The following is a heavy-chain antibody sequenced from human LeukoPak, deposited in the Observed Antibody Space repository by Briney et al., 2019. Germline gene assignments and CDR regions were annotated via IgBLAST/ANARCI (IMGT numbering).Heavy chain of an antibody. CDR3: ATMVRGVIRPSTDY. CDR2: ISSSSTYI. CDR1: GFTFSSYS. D-gene: IGHD3-10*01. J-gene: IGHJ4*02. V-gene: IGHV3-21*01. Sequence: GGSLRLSCAASGFTFSSYSMNWVCQAPGKGLEWVSSISSSSTYIYYADSVKGRFTISRDNAKNSLYLQMNSLRAEDTAVYYCATMVRGVIRPSTDYWGQGTLVTVSS.